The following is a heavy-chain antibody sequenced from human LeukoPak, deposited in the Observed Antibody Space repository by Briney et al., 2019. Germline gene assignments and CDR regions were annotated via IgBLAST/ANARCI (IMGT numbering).Heavy chain of an antibody. CDR1: GFSFSTSP. D-gene: IGHD5-12*01. V-gene: IGHV3-23*01. CDR2: MNNGPGAT. Sequence: GGSLRLSCAASGFSFSTSPMSWVRQPPGKGLEWVSAMNNGPGATFYRDSVRGRFTISRDDSKSTLYLQMNSLRAEDTGTYYCAKAHYDLLDVWGQGTTVTVSS. CDR3: AKAHYDLLDV. J-gene: IGHJ6*02.